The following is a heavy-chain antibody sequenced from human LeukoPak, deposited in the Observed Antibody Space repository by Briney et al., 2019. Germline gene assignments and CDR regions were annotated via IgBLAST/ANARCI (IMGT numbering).Heavy chain of an antibody. Sequence: PSETLSLTCTVSGGSISSGGYYWSWIRQPPGKGLEWIGYIYHSGSTYYNPSLKSRVTISVDRSKNQFSLKLSSVTAADTAVYYCARGGIAAAWGSSFDYWGQGTLVTVSS. CDR3: ARGGIAAAWGSSFDY. CDR1: GGSISSGGYY. V-gene: IGHV4-30-2*01. CDR2: IYHSGST. J-gene: IGHJ4*02. D-gene: IGHD6-13*01.